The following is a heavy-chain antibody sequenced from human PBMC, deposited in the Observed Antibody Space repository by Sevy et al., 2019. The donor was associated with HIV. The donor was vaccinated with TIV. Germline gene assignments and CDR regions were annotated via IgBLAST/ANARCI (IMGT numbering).Heavy chain of an antibody. D-gene: IGHD6-19*01. CDR1: GGTFSSYG. CDR3: ARGGGNGWYYFDY. J-gene: IGHJ4*02. V-gene: IGHV1-69*05. Sequence: ASVKVSCKASGGTFSSYGISWVRQAPGQGLEWMGGIIPILGTVNYARKFQGRVTITKDESTKTAYMELSSLRSEDTAVYYCARGGGNGWYYFDYWGQETLVTVSS. CDR2: IIPILGTV.